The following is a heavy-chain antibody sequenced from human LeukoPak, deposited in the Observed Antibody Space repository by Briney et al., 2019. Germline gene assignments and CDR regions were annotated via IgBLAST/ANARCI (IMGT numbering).Heavy chain of an antibody. J-gene: IGHJ4*01. Sequence: GGSLRLSCASSGFTFSRYWMSWVRQAPGTWLEWVAKIKQEGSEQCTEDSVKGRFTMSRDNAKNLLELEMNSLRAEDTAVYDCAMGIAEAGLFDYWGEGSPVSVS. V-gene: IGHV3-7*01. CDR2: IKQEGSEQ. D-gene: IGHD6-13*01. CDR1: GFTFSRYW. CDR3: AMGIAEAGLFDY.